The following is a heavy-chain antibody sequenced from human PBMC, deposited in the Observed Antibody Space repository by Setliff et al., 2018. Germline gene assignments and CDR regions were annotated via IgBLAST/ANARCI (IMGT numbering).Heavy chain of an antibody. CDR1: DDSISSRHYY. D-gene: IGHD1-1*01. Sequence: PSETLSLTCTVSDDSISSRHYYWGWIRQPPGKGLEWIGRILYRGTTYSNVSLASRLTISVDTSKNQFSLKLTSVTAADTAVYYCARTGTYRYFDSWGQGTRVTVSS. CDR3: ARTGTYRYFDS. V-gene: IGHV4-39*01. CDR2: ILYRGTT. J-gene: IGHJ4*02.